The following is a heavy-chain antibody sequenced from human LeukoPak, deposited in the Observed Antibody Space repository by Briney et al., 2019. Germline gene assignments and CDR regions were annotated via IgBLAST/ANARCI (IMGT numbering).Heavy chain of an antibody. CDR3: ARPGYCSGDTCYVPFDY. Sequence: GGSLRPSCAASGFTFSSYAMSWVRQAPGKGLEWVANIKQDGSEKYYVDSVKGRFTISRDNAKNSLYLQMNSLRAEDTAVYYCARPGYCSGDTCYVPFDYWGQGTLVTVSS. J-gene: IGHJ4*02. D-gene: IGHD2-15*01. CDR1: GFTFSSYA. V-gene: IGHV3-7*01. CDR2: IKQDGSEK.